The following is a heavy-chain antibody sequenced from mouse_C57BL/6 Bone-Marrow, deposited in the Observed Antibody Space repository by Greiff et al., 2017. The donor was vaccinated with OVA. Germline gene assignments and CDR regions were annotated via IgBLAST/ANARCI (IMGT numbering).Heavy chain of an antibody. CDR1: GFSLTSYG. CDR2: IWRGGST. V-gene: IGHV2-5*01. Sequence: VMLVESGPGLVQPSQSLSITCTVSGFSLTSYGVHWVRQSPGKGLEWLGVIWRGGSTNYNAAFMSRLSITKDNSKSQVFFKMNSLQADDTAIYYCAKMGGDFDVWGTGTTVTVSS. CDR3: AKMGGDFDV. J-gene: IGHJ1*03.